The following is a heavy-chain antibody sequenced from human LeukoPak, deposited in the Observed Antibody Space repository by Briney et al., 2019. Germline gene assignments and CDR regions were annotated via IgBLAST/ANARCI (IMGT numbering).Heavy chain of an antibody. CDR1: GGSISSFY. Sequence: PSETLSLTCTVSGGSISSFYWSWIRQPAGKGLEWIGRIYTTGSTNYNPSLKSRVTMSVDTSKNQFSLKLSSVTAADTAVYYCARARASGNYYHYMDVWGKGTTVTISS. J-gene: IGHJ6*03. CDR2: IYTTGST. CDR3: ARARASGNYYHYMDV. D-gene: IGHD3-10*01. V-gene: IGHV4-4*07.